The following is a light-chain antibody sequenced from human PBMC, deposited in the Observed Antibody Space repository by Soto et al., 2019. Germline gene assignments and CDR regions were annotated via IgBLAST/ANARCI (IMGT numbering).Light chain of an antibody. V-gene: IGKV1-5*01. CDR3: QQRCNWPPVT. CDR1: QSISSW. Sequence: DIQMTQSPSTPSASVGDRVTITCRASQSISSWLAWYQQKPGKAPKLLIYDASSLGSGVPSRFSGSGSGTDFTLTISSLEPEDFAIYYCQQRCNWPPVTFGGGTKVDIK. CDR2: DAS. J-gene: IGKJ4*01.